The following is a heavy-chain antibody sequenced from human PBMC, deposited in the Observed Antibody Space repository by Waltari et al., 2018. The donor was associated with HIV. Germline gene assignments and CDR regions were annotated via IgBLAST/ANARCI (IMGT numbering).Heavy chain of an antibody. D-gene: IGHD1-26*01. J-gene: IGHJ4*02. V-gene: IGHV1-18*01. Sequence: VQLVQSGAEVKKPGDSVKVSCKASGYPFDGYGISWVRQAPGQGLEWMGWMNCYNGDRNFAQNFHGRVTMTTDKATATAYMDLRSLRADDTAVYYCARDRSNSDYWGQGTLVTVAS. CDR3: ARDRSNSDY. CDR2: MNCYNGDR. CDR1: GYPFDGYG.